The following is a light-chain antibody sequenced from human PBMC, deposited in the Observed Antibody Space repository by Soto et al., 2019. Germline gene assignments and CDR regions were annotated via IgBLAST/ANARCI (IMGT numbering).Light chain of an antibody. CDR2: GAS. Sequence: EIVMTQSPATLSVSPGERATLSCRASQSVSSNLAWYQQKPGQAPRLLIYGASTRATGIPARFSGSGSGTEFTLTISSLQSEDFAVYYCQQYNNWPFSVGPGTRLEIK. J-gene: IGKJ5*01. CDR1: QSVSSN. V-gene: IGKV3-15*01. CDR3: QQYNNWPFS.